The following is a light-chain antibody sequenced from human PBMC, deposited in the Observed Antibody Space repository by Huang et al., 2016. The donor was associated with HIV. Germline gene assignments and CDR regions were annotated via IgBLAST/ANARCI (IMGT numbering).Light chain of an antibody. J-gene: IGKJ1*01. Sequence: DIVMTQSPDSLAVSSGDWATINCKSSQTVLYSLNKKTYLAWFQQKPGRPPKLLIYWANTRESGVPDRFSGSGSGTDFTLTINNLQAEDVAVYFCLQYYSVPQTFGHGTKVEIK. CDR3: LQYYSVPQT. CDR1: QTVLYSLNKKTY. CDR2: WAN. V-gene: IGKV4-1*01.